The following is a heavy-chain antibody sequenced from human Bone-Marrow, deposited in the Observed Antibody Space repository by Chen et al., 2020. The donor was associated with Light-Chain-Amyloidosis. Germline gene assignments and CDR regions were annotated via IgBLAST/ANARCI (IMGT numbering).Heavy chain of an antibody. J-gene: IGHJ3*02. CDR1: GFTFSNAW. CDR3: TTSLRVLLWFGENQLAENAFDI. Sequence: EVQLVESGGGLVKPGGSLRLSCAASGFTFSNAWMSWVRQAPGKGLEWVGRIKSKTDGGTTDYAAPVKGRFTISRDDSKNTLYLQMNSLKTEDTXXYYCTTSLRVLLWFGENQLAENAFDIWGQGTMVTVSS. CDR2: IKSKTDGGTT. V-gene: IGHV3-15*01. D-gene: IGHD3-10*01.